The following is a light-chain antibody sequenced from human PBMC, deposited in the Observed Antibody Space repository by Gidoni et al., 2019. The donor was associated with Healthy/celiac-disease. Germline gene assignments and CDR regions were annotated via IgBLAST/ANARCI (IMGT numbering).Light chain of an antibody. CDR3: QQYNNWPPVT. CDR1: QSVSSN. CDR2: GAT. Sequence: EIVMTQSPATLSVSPGERATLSCRASQSVSSNLAWYQQKPGQAPRLLIYGATTRATGIPARFSGSGSGTEFTLTISSLQSEDFAVYYCQQYNNWPPVTFGPGTKVDIK. V-gene: IGKV3-15*01. J-gene: IGKJ3*01.